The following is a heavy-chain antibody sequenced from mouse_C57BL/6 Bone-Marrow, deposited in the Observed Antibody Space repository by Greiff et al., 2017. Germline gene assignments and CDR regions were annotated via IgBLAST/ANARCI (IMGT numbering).Heavy chain of an antibody. J-gene: IGHJ3*01. Sequence: EVKLVESGGGLVKPGGSLKLSCAASGFTFSSYAMSWVRQTPEKRLEWVATISDGGSYTYYPDNVKGRFTISRDNAKNNLYLQLSHLKSEDTAMYYCARDIYYGNYAFAYWGQGTLVTVSA. V-gene: IGHV5-4*01. CDR1: GFTFSSYA. D-gene: IGHD2-1*01. CDR2: ISDGGSYT. CDR3: ARDIYYGNYAFAY.